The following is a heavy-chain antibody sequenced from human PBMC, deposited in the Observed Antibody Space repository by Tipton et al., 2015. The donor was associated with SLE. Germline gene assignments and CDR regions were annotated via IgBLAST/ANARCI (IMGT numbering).Heavy chain of an antibody. V-gene: IGHV3-74*01. CDR1: GFTFGSYW. J-gene: IGHJ4*02. Sequence: GSLRLSCAASGFTFGSYWMHWVRQGPGMGLVWVSRIYSDGSSTNYADSVKGRFTISRDNSKNTLYLQMNSLRAEDTAVYYCARGPGARYSYGYSDQWGQGTLVTVSS. CDR3: ARGPGARYSYGYSDQ. CDR2: IYSDGSST. D-gene: IGHD5-18*01.